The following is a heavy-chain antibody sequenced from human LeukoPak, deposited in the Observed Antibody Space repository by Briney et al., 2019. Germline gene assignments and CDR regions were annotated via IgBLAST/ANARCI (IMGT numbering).Heavy chain of an antibody. CDR1: GGSISSGGYY. V-gene: IGHV4-30-2*01. J-gene: IGHJ4*02. D-gene: IGHD2-2*01. Sequence: SETLSLTCTVSGGSISSGGYYWSWIRQPPGKGLVWIGYIYHSGSTYYNPSLKSRVTISVDRSKNQFSLKLSSVTAADTAVYYCARDCSSTSFATGWGQSTLVTGSS. CDR2: IYHSGST. CDR3: ARDCSSTSFATG.